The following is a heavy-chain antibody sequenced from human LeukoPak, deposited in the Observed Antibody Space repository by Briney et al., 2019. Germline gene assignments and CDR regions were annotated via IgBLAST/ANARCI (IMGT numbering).Heavy chain of an antibody. J-gene: IGHJ4*02. CDR2: TNNDGSSP. CDR3: ARDLFYDSSGYYASDS. Sequence: PGGSLRLSCAASGFTFSTYWMHWVRQAPGKGLVWVSRTNNDGSSPVYADSVKGRFTISRDNAKNTLYLQMNSLRAEDTAVYYCARDLFYDSSGYYASDSWGQGTLVTVSS. V-gene: IGHV3-74*01. D-gene: IGHD3-22*01. CDR1: GFTFSTYW.